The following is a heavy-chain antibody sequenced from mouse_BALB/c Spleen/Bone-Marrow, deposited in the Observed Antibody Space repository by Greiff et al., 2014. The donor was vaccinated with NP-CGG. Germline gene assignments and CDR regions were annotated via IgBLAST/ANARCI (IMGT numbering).Heavy chain of an antibody. Sequence: GTSVKISCKASGYTFTDYNMHCVKQSHGKSLEWIGYIYPFNGGTDYNQKFKSKATMTVGKSSSTEYMELRNLTSEDSAVYYCARSSYFDYWGQGTTLTVSS. CDR3: ARSSYFDY. CDR1: GYTFTDYN. D-gene: IGHD1-1*01. J-gene: IGHJ2*01. CDR2: IYPFNGGT. V-gene: IGHV1S29*02.